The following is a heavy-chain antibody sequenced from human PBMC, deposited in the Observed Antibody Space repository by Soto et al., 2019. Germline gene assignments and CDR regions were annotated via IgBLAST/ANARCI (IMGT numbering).Heavy chain of an antibody. D-gene: IGHD2-8*01. V-gene: IGHV1-69*13. CDR3: ARGGVLILYYYYGLDV. Sequence: SVKVSCKASGGTFSSYAISWVRQAPGQGLEWMGGIIPIFGTANYAQKFQGRVTITADESTSTAYMELSSLRSEDTAVYYCARGGVLILYYYYGLDVWGQGTTVTVSS. CDR2: IIPIFGTA. J-gene: IGHJ6*02. CDR1: GGTFSSYA.